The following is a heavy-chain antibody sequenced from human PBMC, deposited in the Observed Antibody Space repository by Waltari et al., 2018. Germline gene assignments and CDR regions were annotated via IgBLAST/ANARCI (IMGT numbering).Heavy chain of an antibody. D-gene: IGHD3-9*01. CDR3: ATSLYDILTGWWGAFDI. CDR1: GFTFSSYA. Sequence: EVQLLESGGGLVQPGGSLRLSCAASGFTFSSYAMSWVRQAPGKGLEWVSAISGSGGSTYYADSVKGRFTISRDNSKNTLYLQMNSLRAEDTAVYYCATSLYDILTGWWGAFDIWGQGTMVTVSS. J-gene: IGHJ3*02. CDR2: ISGSGGST. V-gene: IGHV3-23*01.